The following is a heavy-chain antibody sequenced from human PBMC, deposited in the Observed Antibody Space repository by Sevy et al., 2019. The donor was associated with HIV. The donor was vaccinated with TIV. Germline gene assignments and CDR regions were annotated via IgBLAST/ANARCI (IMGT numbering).Heavy chain of an antibody. CDR1: GYTFTVYY. D-gene: IGHD3-3*01. CDR3: ERDSDFWSGSSTFNY. Sequence: ASVKVSCKASGYTFTVYYLNWVRQAPGQGLEWMGWINPNSGGTKYAQKFEGRVTMTTDTSISTAYMELSSLGSDDTDVYYCERDSDFWSGSSTFNYWGQGTLVTVSS. J-gene: IGHJ4*02. V-gene: IGHV1-2*02. CDR2: INPNSGGT.